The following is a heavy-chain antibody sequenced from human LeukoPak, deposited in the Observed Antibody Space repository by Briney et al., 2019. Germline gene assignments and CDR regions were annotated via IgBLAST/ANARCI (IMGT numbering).Heavy chain of an antibody. D-gene: IGHD3-10*01. Sequence: PGGSLRLSCAASGFTFSSHWMSWVRQAPGKGLEWVSTISSSGDSTYYADSVKGRFTISRDNSKNTLYLHMNSLRAEDTAVYYCTRRSGTYYHGFDYWGQGTLVTVSS. V-gene: IGHV3-23*01. CDR3: TRRSGTYYHGFDY. J-gene: IGHJ4*02. CDR1: GFTFSSHW. CDR2: ISSSGDST.